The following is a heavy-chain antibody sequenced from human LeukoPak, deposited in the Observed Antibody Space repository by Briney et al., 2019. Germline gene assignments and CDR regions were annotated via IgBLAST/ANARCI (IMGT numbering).Heavy chain of an antibody. J-gene: IGHJ6*02. D-gene: IGHD3-16*01. Sequence: AGGSLRLSCAASGFTFSSYGMHWVRQAPGKGLEWVAFIRYDGSNKYYADSVKGRFTISRDNSKNTLYLQMNSLRAEDTAVCYCAKNGPITFDYYYYYGMDVWGQGTTVTVSS. CDR1: GFTFSSYG. CDR2: IRYDGSNK. CDR3: AKNGPITFDYYYYYGMDV. V-gene: IGHV3-30*02.